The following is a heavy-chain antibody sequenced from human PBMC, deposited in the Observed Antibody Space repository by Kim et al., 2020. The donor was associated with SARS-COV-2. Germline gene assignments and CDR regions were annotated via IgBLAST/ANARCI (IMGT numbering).Heavy chain of an antibody. V-gene: IGHV3-33*05. Sequence: GGSLRLSCAASGFTFSSYGMHWVRQAPGKGLEWVAVISYDGSNKYYADSVKGRFTISRDNSKNTLYLQMNSLRAEDTAVYYCARALLEGGGWYHYYYYYGMDVWGQGTTVTVSS. CDR1: GFTFSSYG. CDR2: ISYDGSNK. CDR3: ARALLEGGGWYHYYYYYGMDV. J-gene: IGHJ6*02. D-gene: IGHD6-19*01.